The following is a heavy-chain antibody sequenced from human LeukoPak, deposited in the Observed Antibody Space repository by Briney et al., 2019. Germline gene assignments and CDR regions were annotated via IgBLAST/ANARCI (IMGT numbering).Heavy chain of an antibody. J-gene: IGHJ6*03. CDR3: ARVDGSGSIWDYYYYYMDV. Sequence: SETLSLTCAVYGGSFSGYYWSWIRQPPGKGLEWIGEINHSGSTNYNPSLKSRVTISVDTSKNQFSLKLSSVTAADTAVYYCARVDGSGSIWDYYYYYMDVWGKGTTVTVSS. V-gene: IGHV4-34*01. CDR1: GGSFSGYY. CDR2: INHSGST. D-gene: IGHD3-10*01.